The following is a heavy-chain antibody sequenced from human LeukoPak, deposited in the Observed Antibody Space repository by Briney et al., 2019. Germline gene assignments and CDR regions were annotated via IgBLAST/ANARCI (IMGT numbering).Heavy chain of an antibody. CDR3: ARSLMATISGYYFDY. CDR1: GFTFTNYW. D-gene: IGHD5-24*01. J-gene: IGHJ4*01. Sequence: GGSLRLSCAASGFTFTNYWMSWVRQAPGKGLEWVSYISSSGSTIYYADSVKGRFTISRDNAKNSLYLQMNSLRAEDTAVYYCARSLMATISGYYFDYWGRGTLVTVSS. V-gene: IGHV3-11*04. CDR2: ISSSGSTI.